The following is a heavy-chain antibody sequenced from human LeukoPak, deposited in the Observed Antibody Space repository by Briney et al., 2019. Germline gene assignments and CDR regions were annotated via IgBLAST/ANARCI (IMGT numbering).Heavy chain of an antibody. CDR3: ARPSAGYCSSTSCYGDAFDI. Sequence: SVKVSCKASGYTFTSYAISWVRQAPGQGLEWMGGIIPIFGTANYAQKFQGRVTITADESTSTAYMELSSLRSEDTAVYYCARPSAGYCSSTSCYGDAFDIWGQGTMVTVSS. CDR2: IIPIFGTA. CDR1: GYTFTSYA. V-gene: IGHV1-69*13. J-gene: IGHJ3*02. D-gene: IGHD2-2*01.